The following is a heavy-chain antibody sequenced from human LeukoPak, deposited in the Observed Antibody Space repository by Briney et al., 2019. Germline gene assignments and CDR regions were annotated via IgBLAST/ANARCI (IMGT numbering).Heavy chain of an antibody. Sequence: ASVKVSCKASGYTFTSYGISWVRQAPGQGLEWMGWISAYNGNTNYAQKLQDRVTMTTDTSTSTAYMELRSLRSDDTAVYYCASVVGPYYYYYMDVWGKGTTVTVSS. V-gene: IGHV1-18*01. J-gene: IGHJ6*03. D-gene: IGHD1-26*01. CDR2: ISAYNGNT. CDR3: ASVVGPYYYYYMDV. CDR1: GYTFTSYG.